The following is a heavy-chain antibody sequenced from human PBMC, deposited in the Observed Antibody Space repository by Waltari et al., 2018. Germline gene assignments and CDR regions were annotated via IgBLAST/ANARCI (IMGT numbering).Heavy chain of an antibody. D-gene: IGHD4-17*01. CDR3: AKAGLRQDAFDI. Sequence: EVQLVESGGGLVQPGRSLRLSCAASGFTFDDYAMHWVRQAPGKGLEWVSGISWNSVSIGYADSVKGRFTISRDNAKNSLYLQMNSLRAEDTALYYCAKAGLRQDAFDIWGQGTMVTVSS. J-gene: IGHJ3*02. V-gene: IGHV3-9*01. CDR2: ISWNSVSI. CDR1: GFTFDDYA.